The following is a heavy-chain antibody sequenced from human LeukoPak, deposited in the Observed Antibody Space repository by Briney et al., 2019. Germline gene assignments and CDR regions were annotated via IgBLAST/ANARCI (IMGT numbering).Heavy chain of an antibody. CDR3: ARDGGRSWYESYFDY. V-gene: IGHV3-30-3*01. CDR2: VSYDGSNK. J-gene: IGHJ4*02. D-gene: IGHD6-13*01. Sequence: GGSLRLSCAASGFTFSSYAMHWVRQAPGKGLEWVAVVSYDGSNKYHADSVKGRFTISRDNSKNTLYLQMNSLRAEDTTVYYCARDGGRSWYESYFDYWGQGTLVTVSS. CDR1: GFTFSSYA.